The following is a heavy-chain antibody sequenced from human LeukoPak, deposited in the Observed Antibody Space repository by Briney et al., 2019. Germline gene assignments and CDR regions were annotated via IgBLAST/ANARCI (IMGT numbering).Heavy chain of an antibody. Sequence: ASVKVSCKASGYTFTSYGISWVRQAPGQGLEWMGWISAYNGNTNYAQKLQGRVTMTIDTSTSTAYMELRSLRSDGTAVYYCARGARIAVAGVLGYFDYWGQGTLVTVSS. CDR2: ISAYNGNT. J-gene: IGHJ4*02. CDR1: GYTFTSYG. D-gene: IGHD6-19*01. V-gene: IGHV1-18*01. CDR3: ARGARIAVAGVLGYFDY.